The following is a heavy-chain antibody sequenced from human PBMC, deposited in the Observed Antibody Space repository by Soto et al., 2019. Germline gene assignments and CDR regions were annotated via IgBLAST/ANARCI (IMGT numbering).Heavy chain of an antibody. J-gene: IGHJ5*02. CDR2: TGSSGATT. Sequence: GGSLRLSCAASGFTFSNYAMSWVRQAPGKGLEWVSGTGSSGATTHLADSVRGRFTISRDNSKNTLYLQMNSLRAEDTAVYYCARDSTGPLWFDPWGQGTLVTVSS. V-gene: IGHV3-23*01. D-gene: IGHD1-1*01. CDR1: GFTFSNYA. CDR3: ARDSTGPLWFDP.